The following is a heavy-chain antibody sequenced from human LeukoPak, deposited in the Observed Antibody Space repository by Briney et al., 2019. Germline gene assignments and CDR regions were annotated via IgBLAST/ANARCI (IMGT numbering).Heavy chain of an antibody. J-gene: IGHJ3*01. CDR1: GFTFNNHD. V-gene: IGHV3-30*18. CDR3: AKPRDIDSWAFDV. D-gene: IGHD2-15*01. CDR2: ISYDGRNK. Sequence: GRPLRLSCAASGFTFNNHDMHWVRQAPGKGLEWVAGISYDGRNKYYADSVKGRFTISRDNSKNTLNLQMNSLRTEDTAVYYCAKPRDIDSWAFDVWGQGTMVTVS.